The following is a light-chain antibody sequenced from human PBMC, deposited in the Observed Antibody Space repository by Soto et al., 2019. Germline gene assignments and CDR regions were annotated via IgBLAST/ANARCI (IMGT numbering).Light chain of an antibody. Sequence: DIVMTQSPDSLAVALGETAAINCKSSQSLLYSANKKNYLAWYQQKPGQPPKLLLYWASTRESGVPDRFNGGGSGTDFTLTISSLQAEDVAVYYCHQYYSLTPPWTFGQGTKVDIK. CDR2: WAS. V-gene: IGKV4-1*01. J-gene: IGKJ1*01. CDR1: QSLLYSANKKNY. CDR3: HQYYSLTPPWT.